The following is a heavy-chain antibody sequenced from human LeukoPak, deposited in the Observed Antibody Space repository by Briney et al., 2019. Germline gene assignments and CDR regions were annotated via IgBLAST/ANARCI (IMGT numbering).Heavy chain of an antibody. J-gene: IGHJ4*02. CDR1: GGSISSGSYY. D-gene: IGHD5-18*01. V-gene: IGHV4-61*02. CDR2: IYTSGST. CDR3: ARDTVYSYGYIDY. Sequence: SETLSLTCTVSGGSISSGSYYWSWIRQPAGKGLEWIGRIYTSGSTNYNPSLKSRVTISVDTSKNQFSLKLSSVTAADTAVYYCARDTVYSYGYIDYWGQGTLVTVSS.